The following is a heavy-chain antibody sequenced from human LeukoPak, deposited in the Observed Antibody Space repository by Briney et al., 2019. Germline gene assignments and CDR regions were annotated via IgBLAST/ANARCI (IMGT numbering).Heavy chain of an antibody. V-gene: IGHV3-30*02. CDR2: IHYDGSNK. CDR1: GFTFSTYG. Sequence: GGSLRLSCAASGFTFSTYGMHWVRQAPGKGLEWVAFIHYDGSNKYYADSVKGRFTISRDNSKKTLYLQINRLRAEDTAFYYCAKVGQTYCGGDCYYYGSYYFDYWGQGTLVTVSS. D-gene: IGHD2-21*02. J-gene: IGHJ4*02. CDR3: AKVGQTYCGGDCYYYGSYYFDY.